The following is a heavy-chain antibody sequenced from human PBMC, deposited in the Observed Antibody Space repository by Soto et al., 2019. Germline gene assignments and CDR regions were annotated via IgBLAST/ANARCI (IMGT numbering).Heavy chain of an antibody. CDR2: INSDGSST. D-gene: IGHD3-22*01. CDR3: ARDVAYYYDSSGYYPQLAYYGMDV. CDR1: GFTFSSYW. Sequence: GGSLRLSCAASGFTFSSYWMHWVRQAPGKGLVWVSRINSDGSSTSYADPVKGRFTISRDNAKNTLYLQMNSLRAEDTAVYYCARDVAYYYDSSGYYPQLAYYGMDVWGQGTTVTVSS. J-gene: IGHJ6*02. V-gene: IGHV3-74*01.